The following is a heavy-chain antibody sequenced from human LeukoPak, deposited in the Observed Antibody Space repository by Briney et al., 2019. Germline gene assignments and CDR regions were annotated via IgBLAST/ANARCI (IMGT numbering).Heavy chain of an antibody. CDR1: GCSISSSSYY. CDR2: VYYTGNI. Sequence: SETLSLTCTVSGCSISSSSYYWGWIRQPPGKGLEWIGTVYYTGNIYYNPSLESRVTMSVDKSKNHFSLKMSSVTAADTAVYYCASRTYSVDSSRYYWPSAFEIWGQGIMVTVSS. J-gene: IGHJ3*02. CDR3: ASRTYSVDSSRYYWPSAFEI. V-gene: IGHV4-39*02. D-gene: IGHD3-22*01.